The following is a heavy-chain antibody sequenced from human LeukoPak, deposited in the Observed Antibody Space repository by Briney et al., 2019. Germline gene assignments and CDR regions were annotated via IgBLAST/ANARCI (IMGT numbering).Heavy chain of an antibody. CDR3: SRQGSLGSGSYYNEN. CDR2: IYYSGGN. D-gene: IGHD3-10*02. CDR1: GGSISSSSYY. J-gene: IGHJ4*02. Sequence: SETLCLTGTVSGGSISSSSYYWGWIRQPPGKSLEWFGSIYYSGGNYYNPSLKTRVTISVNTSKNQFSLKLSSVTAADTAVYYCSRQGSLGSGSYYNENWGQGTLVTVSS. V-gene: IGHV4-39*01.